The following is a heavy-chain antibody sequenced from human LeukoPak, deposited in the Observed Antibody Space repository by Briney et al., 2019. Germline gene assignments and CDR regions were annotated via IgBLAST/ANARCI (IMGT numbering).Heavy chain of an antibody. CDR3: ARQYCSGGSCFPPDY. CDR1: GGSISSYY. D-gene: IGHD2-15*01. CDR2: IYYSGST. Sequence: PSETLSLTCTVSGGSISSYYWSWIRQPPGKGLEWIGYIYYSGSTNYYPSLKSRVTISVDTSKNQFSLKLSSVTAADTAVYYCARQYCSGGSCFPPDYWGQGTLVTVSS. J-gene: IGHJ4*02. V-gene: IGHV4-59*08.